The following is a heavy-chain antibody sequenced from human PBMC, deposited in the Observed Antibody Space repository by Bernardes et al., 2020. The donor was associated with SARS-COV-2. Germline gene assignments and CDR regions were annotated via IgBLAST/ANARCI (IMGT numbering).Heavy chain of an antibody. CDR3: ARDQGQLVLIYYYGMDV. D-gene: IGHD6-6*01. Sequence: GGSLRLSCAASGFTCSSYAMNWVRPAPGKGLEWVSDISGRGGTTNYADSVKGRFTISRDNSKNTLYLQMSSLRAEDTAVYYCARDQGQLVLIYYYGMDVWGQGTTVTVSS. J-gene: IGHJ6*02. CDR1: GFTCSSYA. V-gene: IGHV3-23*01. CDR2: ISGRGGTT.